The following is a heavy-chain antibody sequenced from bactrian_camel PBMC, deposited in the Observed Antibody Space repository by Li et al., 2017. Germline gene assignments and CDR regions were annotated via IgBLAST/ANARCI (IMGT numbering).Heavy chain of an antibody. CDR2: IDSDGST. J-gene: IGHJ6*01. Sequence: HVQLVESGGGSVQTGGSLRLSCVVSGDHRMVAWFRQAPGTTREGVAAIDSDGSTSYADSVKGRFTISKDNAKNTLTLQMDSLKPEDTAVYYCASVATVAKVRFGECSFGSWGQGTQVTVS. V-gene: IGHV3S53*01. CDR3: ASVATVAKVRFGECSFGS. CDR1: GDHRM. D-gene: IGHD6*01.